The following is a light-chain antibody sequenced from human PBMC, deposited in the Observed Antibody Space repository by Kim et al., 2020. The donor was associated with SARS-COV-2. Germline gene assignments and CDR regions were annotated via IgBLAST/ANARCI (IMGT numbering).Light chain of an antibody. CDR1: QAIRKD. CDR3: QQVHSAPYT. Sequence: SASVGDKVTITCRASQAIRKDLGWFQQKPGQVPKLLIYAASSFQSGVPSRFSGGGSGTEFTLTITSLQPEDVATYYCQQVHSAPYTFGQGTKLEI. V-gene: IGKV1-27*01. CDR2: AAS. J-gene: IGKJ2*01.